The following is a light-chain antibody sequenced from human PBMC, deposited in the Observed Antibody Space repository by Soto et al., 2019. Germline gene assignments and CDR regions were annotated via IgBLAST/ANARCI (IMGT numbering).Light chain of an antibody. CDR1: QTIDSW. Sequence: DIQMTQSPSILSASVGDSVTITCRASQTIDSWVAWYQQKPGKAPKLLIYDASSLESGVPSRFSGSGSGTEFTLTISSLKPDDFATYYCQQYQSYSRTFGQGTKVDNK. V-gene: IGKV1-5*01. CDR3: QQYQSYSRT. J-gene: IGKJ1*01. CDR2: DAS.